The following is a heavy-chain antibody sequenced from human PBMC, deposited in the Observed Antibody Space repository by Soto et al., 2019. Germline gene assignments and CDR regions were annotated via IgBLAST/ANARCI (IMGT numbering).Heavy chain of an antibody. D-gene: IGHD3-10*01. CDR2: INPSGGST. Sequence: QVQLVQSEAEVKKPGASVKVSCKASGYTFTSYYMHWVRQAPGQGLEWMGIINPSGGSTSYAQKFQGRVTMTRDTSTSTVYMELSSLRSEDTAVYYCAREEGSGSYYYYYYGMDVWGQGTTVTVSS. V-gene: IGHV1-46*01. CDR1: GYTFTSYY. CDR3: AREEGSGSYYYYYYGMDV. J-gene: IGHJ6*02.